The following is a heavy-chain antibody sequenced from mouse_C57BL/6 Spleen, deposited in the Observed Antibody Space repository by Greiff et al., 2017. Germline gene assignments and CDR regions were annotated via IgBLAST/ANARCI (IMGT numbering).Heavy chain of an antibody. D-gene: IGHD2-3*01. CDR2: INPSSGYT. Sequence: QVQLQQSGAELARPGASVKMSCKASGYTFTSYTMHWVKQRPGQGLEWIGYINPSSGYTKYNQKFKDKATLTADKSSSTAYMPLSSLTSEDSAVYYCARSDDGYYAWFAYWGQGALVTVSA. V-gene: IGHV1-4*01. CDR1: GYTFTSYT. CDR3: ARSDDGYYAWFAY. J-gene: IGHJ3*01.